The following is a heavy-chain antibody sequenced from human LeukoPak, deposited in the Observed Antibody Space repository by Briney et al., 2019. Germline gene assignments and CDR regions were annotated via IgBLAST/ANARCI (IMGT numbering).Heavy chain of an antibody. V-gene: IGHV4-38-2*02. CDR3: ARAAMVYAIRGGYYFDY. Sequence: SETLSLTCTVSGYSISSGYYWGWIRQPPGKGLEWIGSIYHSESTYYNPSLKSRVTISVDTSKNQFSLKLSSVTAADTAVYYCARAAMVYAIRGGYYFDYWGQGTLVTVSS. D-gene: IGHD2-8*01. CDR2: IYHSEST. J-gene: IGHJ4*02. CDR1: GYSISSGYY.